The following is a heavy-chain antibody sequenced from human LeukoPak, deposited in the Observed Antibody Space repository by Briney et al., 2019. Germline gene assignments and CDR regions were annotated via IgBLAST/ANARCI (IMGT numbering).Heavy chain of an antibody. D-gene: IGHD5-12*01. CDR3: AKNDGYNYRYFDY. Sequence: GGSLRLSCAASGFPFSSFAMSWVRQAPGKGLEWVSSVNGPGGSTWYADSVKGRFTISRDSSEKTLFLQMNSLRAEDTAVYYCAKNDGYNYRYFDYWGQGTLVTVSS. CDR1: GFPFSSFA. V-gene: IGHV3-23*01. J-gene: IGHJ4*02. CDR2: VNGPGGST.